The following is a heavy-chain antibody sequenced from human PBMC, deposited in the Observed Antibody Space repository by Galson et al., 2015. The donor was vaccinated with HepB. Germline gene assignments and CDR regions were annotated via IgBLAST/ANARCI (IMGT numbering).Heavy chain of an antibody. V-gene: IGHV1-8*01. CDR2: MNPNSGNT. CDR3: ARGPWNYYCSSTSCSRNPKPLNYYYYMDV. CDR1: GYTFTSYD. Sequence: SVKVSCKASGYTFTSYDINWVRQATGQGLEWMGWMNPNSGNTGYAQKFQGRVTMTRNTSISTAYMELSSLRSEDTAVYYCARGPWNYYCSSTSCSRNPKPLNYYYYMDVWGKGTTVTVSS. D-gene: IGHD2-2*01. J-gene: IGHJ6*03.